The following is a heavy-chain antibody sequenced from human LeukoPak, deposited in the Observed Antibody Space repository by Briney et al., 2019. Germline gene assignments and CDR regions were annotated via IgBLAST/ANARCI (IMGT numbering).Heavy chain of an antibody. V-gene: IGHV1-58*01. CDR1: GFTSTNFA. D-gene: IGHD3-16*01. CDR3: AADLSNPRMGASYLDS. J-gene: IGHJ4*02. CDR2: IIVGSGAT. Sequence: SVKVFCKASGFTSTNFAVQWVRQARGQRLEWIGWIIVGSGATKCAQDFQERVTITRDLSTSTLYMELRSLTSEDTAVYYCAADLSNPRMGASYLDSWGQGTLVTVSS.